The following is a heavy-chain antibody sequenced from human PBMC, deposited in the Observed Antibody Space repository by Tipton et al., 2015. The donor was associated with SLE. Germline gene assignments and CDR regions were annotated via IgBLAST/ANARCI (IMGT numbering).Heavy chain of an antibody. V-gene: IGHV3-21*03. J-gene: IGHJ6*02. CDR2: ITSRSRYI. CDR3: ARGLSGLDGMDV. D-gene: IGHD2/OR15-2a*01. Sequence: SLRLSCEASGFTFSNYTFNWVRQAPGKGLEWVSFITSRSRYIYYAESLKGRFTISRDNAKNSLYLHMKSLRAEDTAVYYCARGLSGLDGMDVWGPGTSVTVSS. CDR1: GFTFSNYT.